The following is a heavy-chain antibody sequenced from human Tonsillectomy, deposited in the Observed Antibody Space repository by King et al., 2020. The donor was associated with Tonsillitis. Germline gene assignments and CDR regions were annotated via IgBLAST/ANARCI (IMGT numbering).Heavy chain of an antibody. D-gene: IGHD6-25*01. Sequence: VQLVESGGGVVQPGRSLRLSCAASGFTFSNYGMHWVRQAPGKGLEWVAGMWDDGSKKYHADSVKGRFTISRDNSKGTLNLQMNSLRAEDTAVYFCARDLGSGVKWGQGTLVSVSS. J-gene: IGHJ4*02. CDR3: ARDLGSGVK. V-gene: IGHV3-33*01. CDR1: GFTFSNYG. CDR2: MWDDGSKK.